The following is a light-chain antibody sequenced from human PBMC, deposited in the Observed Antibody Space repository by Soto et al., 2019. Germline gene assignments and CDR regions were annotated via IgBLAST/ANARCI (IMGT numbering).Light chain of an antibody. J-gene: IGLJ2*01. Sequence: QPVLTQPPSVSGAPGQRVTISCTGSSSNIGAGYDVHWYQQLPGTAPKLLIYGNSNRPSGVPDRFSGSKSGTSASLAITGLQAEDEADYYCSSYTSSSTVFGGGTKLTVL. CDR3: SSYTSSSTV. CDR2: GNS. V-gene: IGLV1-40*01. CDR1: SSNIGAGYD.